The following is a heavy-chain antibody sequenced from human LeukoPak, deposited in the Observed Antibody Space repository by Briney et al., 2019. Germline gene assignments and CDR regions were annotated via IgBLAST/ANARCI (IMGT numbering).Heavy chain of an antibody. D-gene: IGHD6-6*01. V-gene: IGHV3-66*02. CDR3: ARGQTARD. CDR2: IYSGGNA. J-gene: IGHJ4*02. Sequence: GGSLRLSCAASGFSVSNNYLSWVRRAPGKGLEWVSVIYSGGNAYYADYVKGRFTMSRDNSKNTVYLQMESLRPEDTSIYYCARGQTARDWGQGTQVTVAS. CDR1: GFSVSNNY.